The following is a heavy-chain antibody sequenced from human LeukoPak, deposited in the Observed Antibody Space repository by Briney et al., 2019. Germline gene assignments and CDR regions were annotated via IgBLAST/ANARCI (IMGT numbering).Heavy chain of an antibody. V-gene: IGHV1-24*01. CDR2: FGVEDGEI. Sequence: ATVKVFCKVSGYTLSQLSVYWVRHAPGKGQERMGGFGVEDGEITYAQKSQGRVTMTEDTSTDTAYMELSSLRSEDTAVYYCATNRQIMILGVVIMPAFDIWGQGTMVTVSS. D-gene: IGHD3-3*01. CDR3: ATNRQIMILGVVIMPAFDI. J-gene: IGHJ3*02. CDR1: GYTLSQLS.